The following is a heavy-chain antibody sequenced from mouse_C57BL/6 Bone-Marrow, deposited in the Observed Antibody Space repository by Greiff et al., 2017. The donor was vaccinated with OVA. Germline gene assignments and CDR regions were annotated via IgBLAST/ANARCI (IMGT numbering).Heavy chain of an antibody. Sequence: EVKLMESGGGLVKPGGSLKLSCAASGFTFSDYGMHWVRQAPEKGLEWVAYISSGSSTIYYADTVKGRFTISRDNAKNTLFLQMTSLRSEDTAMYYCASAGYGAMDYWGQGTSVTVSS. CDR3: ASAGYGAMDY. D-gene: IGHD2-2*01. V-gene: IGHV5-17*01. CDR2: ISSGSSTI. CDR1: GFTFSDYG. J-gene: IGHJ4*01.